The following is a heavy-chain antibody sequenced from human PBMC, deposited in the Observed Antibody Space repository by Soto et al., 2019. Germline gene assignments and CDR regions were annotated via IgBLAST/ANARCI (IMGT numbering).Heavy chain of an antibody. V-gene: IGHV1-18*01. CDR1: GYTFTSYG. Sequence: QVQLVQSGAEVKKPGASVKVSCKASGYTFTSYGISWVRQAPGQGLEWMGWISAYNGNTNYAQKLQGRVTMTTDTSTSTAYMELRSLRSDDTAVYYCARTHCSSTSCYISGYAFDIWDQGTMVTVSS. J-gene: IGHJ3*02. CDR3: ARTHCSSTSCYISGYAFDI. CDR2: ISAYNGNT. D-gene: IGHD2-2*02.